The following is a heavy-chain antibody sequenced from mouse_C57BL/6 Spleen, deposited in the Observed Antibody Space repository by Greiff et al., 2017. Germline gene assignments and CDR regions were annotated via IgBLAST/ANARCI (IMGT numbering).Heavy chain of an antibody. CDR3: ARDGGYFDG. CDR2: INYDGSST. J-gene: IGHJ1*03. CDR1: GFTFSDYY. Sequence: EVMLVESEGGLVQPGSSMKLSCTASGFTFSDYYMAWVRQVPEKGLEWVANINYDGSSTYYLDSLKSRFIISRDNAKNILYLQMSSLKSEDTATYYCARDGGYFDGWGTGTTVTVAS. V-gene: IGHV5-16*01.